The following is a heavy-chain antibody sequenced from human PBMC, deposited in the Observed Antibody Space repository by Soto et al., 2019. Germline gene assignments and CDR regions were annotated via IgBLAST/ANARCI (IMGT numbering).Heavy chain of an antibody. CDR3: ARVGQDYYGMDV. J-gene: IGHJ6*02. CDR1: GYTFTTYV. V-gene: IGHV1-3*01. CDR2: LNAGNDNT. Sequence: QVQLVQSGAEVKKPGASVKVSCKASGYTFTTYVMHWVRQAPGQRLEWMGWLNAGNDNTEYSQKLQGRVTITRDTSASNVYMELSSLSAEDTAVYYCARVGQDYYGMDVWGQGTTVTVSS.